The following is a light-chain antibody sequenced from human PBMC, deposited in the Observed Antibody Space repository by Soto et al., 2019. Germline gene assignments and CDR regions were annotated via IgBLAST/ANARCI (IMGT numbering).Light chain of an antibody. CDR3: CSYAGSSTFV. J-gene: IGLJ2*01. V-gene: IGLV2-23*03. CDR2: EGS. Sequence: QSALTQPASVSGSPGQSITISCTGTSSDVGSYNIVSWYQQHPGKATKLTIYEGSKRPSGVANCFSGSKSGNTAYLTISGLQAEDEADYYCCSYAGSSTFVFGGGTKVTVL. CDR1: SSDVGSYNI.